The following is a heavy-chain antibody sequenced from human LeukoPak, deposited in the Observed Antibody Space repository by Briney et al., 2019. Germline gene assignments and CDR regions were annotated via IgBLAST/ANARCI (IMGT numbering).Heavy chain of an antibody. Sequence: GASVKVSCKASGGTFSSYAISWVRQAPGQGLEWMGRIIPIFGTANYAQKFQGRVTITTDESTSTAYMELSSLRSEDTAVYYCAIGVVVTGLLDYWGQGTLVTVSS. CDR3: AIGVVVTGLLDY. CDR1: GGTFSSYA. CDR2: IIPIFGTA. V-gene: IGHV1-69*05. D-gene: IGHD2-21*02. J-gene: IGHJ4*02.